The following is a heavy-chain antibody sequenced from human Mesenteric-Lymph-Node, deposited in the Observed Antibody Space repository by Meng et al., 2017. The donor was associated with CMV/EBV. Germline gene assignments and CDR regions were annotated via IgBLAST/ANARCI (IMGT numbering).Heavy chain of an antibody. CDR3: AKGGRMTTVTTL. J-gene: IGHJ4*02. D-gene: IGHD4-11*01. V-gene: IGHV4-34*01. CDR2: INHSGST. Sequence: SETLSLTCAVYGGSFSAYYWSWIRQPPGKGLEWIGEINHSGSTNYNPSLKSRVTILVDTSKNQFSLKLSSVTAADTAVYYCAKGGRMTTVTTLWGQGTLVTVSS. CDR1: GGSFSAYY.